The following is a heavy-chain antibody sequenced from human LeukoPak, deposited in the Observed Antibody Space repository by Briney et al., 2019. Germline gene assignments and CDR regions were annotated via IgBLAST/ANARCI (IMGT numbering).Heavy chain of an antibody. V-gene: IGHV3-21*01. Sequence: GSLRLSCAASGFTFSSYTMIWVRQAPGKGLEWVSSISGSSRHKYYADSVKGRFTISRDNAKNSLYLQMNSLRAEDTAVYYCARTANFAAGYYIDYWGQGTLVTVSS. CDR1: GFTFSSYT. J-gene: IGHJ4*02. CDR2: ISGSSRHK. CDR3: ARTANFAAGYYIDY. D-gene: IGHD6-13*01.